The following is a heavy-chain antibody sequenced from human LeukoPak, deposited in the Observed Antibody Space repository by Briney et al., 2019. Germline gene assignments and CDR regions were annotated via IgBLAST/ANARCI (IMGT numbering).Heavy chain of an antibody. CDR3: ARYKYFDSTTYYPRFDY. CDR1: GFTFSSYW. CDR2: IKQDGGEK. J-gene: IGHJ4*02. V-gene: IGHV3-7*04. D-gene: IGHD3-22*01. Sequence: GGSLGLSCAASGFTFSSYWMSGVRQAPGKGLEWVANIKQDGGEKYYVDSVKGRFTISRDNAKTSLYLQMTSLRAEDTAVYDCARYKYFDSTTYYPRFDYWGQGILVNVSS.